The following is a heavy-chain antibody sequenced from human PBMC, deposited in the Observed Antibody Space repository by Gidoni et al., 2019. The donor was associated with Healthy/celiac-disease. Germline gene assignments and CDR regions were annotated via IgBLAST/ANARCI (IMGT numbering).Heavy chain of an antibody. CDR1: VSTFPSYG. J-gene: IGHJ6*03. CDR2: LSAYNGNT. D-gene: IGHD6-13*01. V-gene: IGHV1-18*01. Sequence: QVQLVPSGAEVKKPGASVKVSCKASVSTFPSYGISWVRQAPGQGLEWMGWLSAYNGNTNDAQKLQGRVTMTTDTATSTAYMELRSLRSDDTAVYYCATGSSWGYYYYYYMDVWGKGTTVTVSS. CDR3: ATGSSWGYYYYYYMDV.